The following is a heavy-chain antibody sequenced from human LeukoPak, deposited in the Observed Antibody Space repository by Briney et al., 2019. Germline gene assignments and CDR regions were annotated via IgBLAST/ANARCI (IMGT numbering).Heavy chain of an antibody. V-gene: IGHV3-53*01. D-gene: IGHD5-12*01. CDR1: GXTVSSNY. CDR2: IYSGGGT. J-gene: IGHJ4*02. CDR3: ARGEGGYDSNFDV. Sequence: GGSLRLSCAASGXTVSSNYMSWVRQAPGKGLEWVSLIYSGGGTYYAESVRGRFTVSRDNSKNTLYLQMNSLRAEDTAVYYCARGEGGYDSNFDVWGQGTLVTVSS.